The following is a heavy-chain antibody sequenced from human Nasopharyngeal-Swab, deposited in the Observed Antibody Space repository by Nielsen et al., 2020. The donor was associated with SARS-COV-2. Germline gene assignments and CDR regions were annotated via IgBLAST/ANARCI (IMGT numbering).Heavy chain of an antibody. CDR2: IKSKTDGGTT. J-gene: IGHJ6*03. D-gene: IGHD6-19*01. V-gene: IGHV3-15*01. Sequence: ESLKISCAASGFTFSNAWMSWVRQAPGKGLEWVGRIKSKTDGGTTDYAAPVKGRFTISRDDSKNTLYLQMNSLKTEDTAVYYCTTDSKRLRQWLVLDYYYMDVWGKGTTVTVSS. CDR1: GFTFSNAW. CDR3: TTDSKRLRQWLVLDYYYMDV.